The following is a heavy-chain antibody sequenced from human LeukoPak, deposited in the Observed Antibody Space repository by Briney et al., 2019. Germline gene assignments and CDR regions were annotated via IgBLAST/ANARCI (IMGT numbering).Heavy chain of an antibody. CDR2: IYPGDSYT. J-gene: IGHJ4*02. CDR1: GYIFSTYW. D-gene: IGHD6-19*01. Sequence: GVSLNFSCQVSGYIFSTYWFAWVRKMQGKGLKWLGIIYPGDSYTQYSRTFQRQVTFSVDKSIPAAYLQWSSLKAPDTAIYYCARGRGSGWSTGFDYWGQGSLVTVSS. CDR3: ARGRGSGWSTGFDY. V-gene: IGHV5-51*03.